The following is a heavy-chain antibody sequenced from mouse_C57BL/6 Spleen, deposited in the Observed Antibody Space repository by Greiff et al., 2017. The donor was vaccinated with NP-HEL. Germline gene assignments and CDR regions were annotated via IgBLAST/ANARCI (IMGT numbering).Heavy chain of an antibody. CDR3: AREDYYGSSYYFDY. CDR1: GYSFTDYN. D-gene: IGHD1-1*01. Sequence: EVQLQQSGPELVKPGASVKISCKASGYSFTDYNMSWVKQSNGKSLEWIGVINPNYGTTSYNQKFKGKATLTVDQSSSTAYMQLNSLTSEDSEVYYCAREDYYGSSYYFDYWGQGTTLTVSS. CDR2: INPNYGTT. V-gene: IGHV1-39*01. J-gene: IGHJ2*01.